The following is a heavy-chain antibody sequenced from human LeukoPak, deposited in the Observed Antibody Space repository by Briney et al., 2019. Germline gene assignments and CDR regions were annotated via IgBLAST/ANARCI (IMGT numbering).Heavy chain of an antibody. CDR3: AREKAVVRGFDY. CDR2: IFNSGST. Sequence: SETLSLTCTVSGDSITSYHWSWIRQPPGKGLEWVGFIFNSGSTTYNPSLKSRVIISEDTSKNQFSLKLSSVTAADTAVYYCAREKAVVRGFDYWGQGTLVTVSS. J-gene: IGHJ4*02. CDR1: GDSITSYH. V-gene: IGHV4-59*12. D-gene: IGHD3-10*01.